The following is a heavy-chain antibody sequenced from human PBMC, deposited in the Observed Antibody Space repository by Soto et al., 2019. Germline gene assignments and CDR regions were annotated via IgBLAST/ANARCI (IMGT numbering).Heavy chain of an antibody. CDR2: IYYSGST. CDR3: ARASWFGELYYFDY. D-gene: IGHD3-10*01. J-gene: IGHJ4*02. Sequence: SETLSLTCTVSGGSISSGGYYWSWIRQHPGKGLEWIGYIYYSGSTYYNPSLKSRVTISVDTSKNQFSLKLSSVTAADTAVYYCARASWFGELYYFDYWGQGTLVTVSS. CDR1: GGSISSGGYY. V-gene: IGHV4-31*03.